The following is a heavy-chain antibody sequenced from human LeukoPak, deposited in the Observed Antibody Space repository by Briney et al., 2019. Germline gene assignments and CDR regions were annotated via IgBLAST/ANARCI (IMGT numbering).Heavy chain of an antibody. J-gene: IGHJ4*02. CDR2: IYYSGST. CDR1: GGSISRGDYY. Sequence: PSQTLSLTCTVAGGSISRGDYYWSRIRQPPGKGLEWIGYIYYSGSTYYNPSLKSRVTISVDTSKNQFSLKLSSVTAADTAVYYCARDPVEMATIGYWGQGTLVTVSS. CDR3: ARDPVEMATIGY. V-gene: IGHV4-30-4*08. D-gene: IGHD5-24*01.